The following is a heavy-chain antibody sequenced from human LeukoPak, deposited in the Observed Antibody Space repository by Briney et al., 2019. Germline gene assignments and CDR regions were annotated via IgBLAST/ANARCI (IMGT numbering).Heavy chain of an antibody. Sequence: SVKVSCKASGYTFTSYAISWVRQAPGQGLEWMGRIIPILGIANYAQKFQGRVTITADKSTSTAYMELSSLRSEDTAVYYCARDRIRNNCSGGSCYSGYWGQGTLVTVSS. CDR3: ARDRIRNNCSGGSCYSGY. D-gene: IGHD2-15*01. CDR2: IIPILGIA. J-gene: IGHJ4*02. V-gene: IGHV1-69*04. CDR1: GYTFTSYA.